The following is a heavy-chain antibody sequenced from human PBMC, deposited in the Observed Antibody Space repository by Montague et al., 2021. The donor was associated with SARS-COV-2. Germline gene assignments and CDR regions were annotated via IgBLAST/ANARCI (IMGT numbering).Heavy chain of an antibody. CDR2: IYYSGST. Sequence: SETLSLTCSVSGDSITYFYWSWIRQAPGKGLEWIGHIYYSGSTYYNPSLKSRVTTSVDTSKNQFSLKLSSVTAADTAVYYCARLGLQLLGGHYFDYWGQGTLVTVSS. CDR1: GDSITYFY. CDR3: ARLGLQLLGGHYFDY. D-gene: IGHD5-24*01. V-gene: IGHV4-59*08. J-gene: IGHJ4*02.